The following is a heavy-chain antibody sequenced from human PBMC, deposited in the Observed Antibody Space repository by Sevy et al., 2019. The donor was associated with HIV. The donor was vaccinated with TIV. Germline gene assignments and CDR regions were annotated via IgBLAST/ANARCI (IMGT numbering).Heavy chain of an antibody. CDR3: ARHGYGYGYHALLGYYYGMDD. J-gene: IGHJ6*02. CDR2: INWDGGST. D-gene: IGHD5-18*01. V-gene: IGHV3-20*04. CDR1: GFTFDDYG. Sequence: GGSLRLSCAASGFTFDDYGMRWVRQAPGKGLEWVAGINWDGGSTGYADSVKGRFTISRDKAKNSLYLQMNSMRAEDTALYYWARHGYGYGYHALLGYYYGMDDWGQGTTVTVSS.